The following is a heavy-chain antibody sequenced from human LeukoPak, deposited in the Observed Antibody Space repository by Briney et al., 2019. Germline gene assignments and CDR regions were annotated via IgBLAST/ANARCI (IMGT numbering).Heavy chain of an antibody. Sequence: VGSLRLSSAASGFAFSDYYMSCIRQAPGEGLGWGSYISSSGSTIYYADSVKGRFTISRDNAKNSLYLQMNSLRAEDTAVYYCARLAVAGTYYFDYWGQGTLVTVSS. V-gene: IGHV3-11*01. CDR3: ARLAVAGTYYFDY. CDR2: ISSSGSTI. CDR1: GFAFSDYY. J-gene: IGHJ4*02. D-gene: IGHD6-19*01.